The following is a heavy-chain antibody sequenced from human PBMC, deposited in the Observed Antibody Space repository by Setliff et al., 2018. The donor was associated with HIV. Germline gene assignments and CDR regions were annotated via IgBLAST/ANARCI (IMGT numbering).Heavy chain of an antibody. V-gene: IGHV3-21*01. CDR1: GFTFSSYS. CDR3: ARVRDYYDSGAQAFDI. J-gene: IGHJ3*02. Sequence: PGGSLRLSCEASGFTFSSYSINWVRQAPGKGLEWVSSIISSSTNIYYADSVKGRFTISRDTAKNSLYLQMNSLRAEDTAVYYCARVRDYYDSGAQAFDIWGQGTMVTVS. CDR2: IISSSTNI. D-gene: IGHD3-22*01.